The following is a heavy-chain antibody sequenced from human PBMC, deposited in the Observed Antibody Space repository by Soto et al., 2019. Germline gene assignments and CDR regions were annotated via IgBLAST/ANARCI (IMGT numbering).Heavy chain of an antibody. Sequence: QVQLVESGGGVVQPGRSLRLSCAASGFTFSSYGMHWVRQAPGKGLEWVAVIWYDGSNKYYADSVKGRFTISRDNSKNTLYLQMNSLRAEDTAVYYCARDSVVATIDYWGQGTLVTVSS. CDR1: GFTFSSYG. CDR3: ARDSVVATIDY. CDR2: IWYDGSNK. D-gene: IGHD2-15*01. V-gene: IGHV3-33*01. J-gene: IGHJ4*02.